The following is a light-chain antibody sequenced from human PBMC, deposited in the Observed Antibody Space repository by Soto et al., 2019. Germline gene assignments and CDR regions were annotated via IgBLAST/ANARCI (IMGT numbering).Light chain of an antibody. V-gene: IGLV4-69*01. CDR1: SGHSSYA. J-gene: IGLJ1*01. Sequence: QLVLTQSPSASASLGASVKITCTLSSGHSSYAIAWHQQQPEKGPRYLMKVYSDGSHSRGDGVPDRFSGSSSGAERYLTISSLQSEDEADYYCQTWDLGFHVFGTGTKLTVL. CDR3: QTWDLGFHV. CDR2: VYSDGSH.